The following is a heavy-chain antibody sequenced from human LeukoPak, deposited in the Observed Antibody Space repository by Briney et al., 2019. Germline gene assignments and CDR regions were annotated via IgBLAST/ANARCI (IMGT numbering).Heavy chain of an antibody. Sequence: ASVKVSCKASGGTFSSYAISWVRQAPGQGLEWMGGIIPIFGTANYAQKFQGRVTITADESTSTAYMELSSLRSEDTAVYYCARVGVVPAARVTDWFDPWGQGTLVTVSS. D-gene: IGHD2-2*01. CDR1: GGTFSSYA. V-gene: IGHV1-69*13. J-gene: IGHJ5*02. CDR3: ARVGVVPAARVTDWFDP. CDR2: IIPIFGTA.